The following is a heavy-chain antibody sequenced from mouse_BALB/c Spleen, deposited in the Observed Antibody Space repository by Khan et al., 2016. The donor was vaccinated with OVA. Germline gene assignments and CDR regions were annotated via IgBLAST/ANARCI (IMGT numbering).Heavy chain of an antibody. V-gene: IGHV3-2*02. Sequence: VQLKESGPGLVKLSQSLSLTCTVTGYSITSGYAWNWIRQFPGNKLEWMGYISYSGVTSYTPSLKSRISITRDTSKNQFFLQLNSVTTEDTATYYCARGNYYGYYFDYWGQGTTLTVSS. J-gene: IGHJ2*01. CDR2: ISYSGVT. D-gene: IGHD1-1*01. CDR1: GYSITSGYA. CDR3: ARGNYYGYYFDY.